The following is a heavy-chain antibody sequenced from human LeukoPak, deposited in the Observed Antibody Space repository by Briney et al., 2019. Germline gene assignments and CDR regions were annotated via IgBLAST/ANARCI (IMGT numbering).Heavy chain of an antibody. CDR2: ISSSSSYT. CDR1: AFTFSDYY. Sequence: PGGSLRLSCAASAFTFSDYYMSWIRQAPGKGLEWVSYISSSSSYTNYADSVKGRFTISRDNAKNSLYLQMNSLRAEDTAVYYCAKDLRAIAVAGTAFDYWGQGTLVTVSS. D-gene: IGHD6-19*01. V-gene: IGHV3-11*05. CDR3: AKDLRAIAVAGTAFDY. J-gene: IGHJ4*02.